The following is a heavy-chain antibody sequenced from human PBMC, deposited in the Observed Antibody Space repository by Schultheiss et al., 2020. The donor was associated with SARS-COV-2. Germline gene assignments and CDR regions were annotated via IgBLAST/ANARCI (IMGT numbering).Heavy chain of an antibody. CDR3: ARERRMVRGGFSGTKSYYFDY. Sequence: SQTLSLTCTVSGGSISSYYWSWIRQPPGKGLEWIGYIYYSGSTNYNPSLKSRVTISVDTSKNQFSLKLSSVTAADTAVYYCARERRMVRGGFSGTKSYYFDYWGQGTLVTVSS. CDR1: GGSISSYY. D-gene: IGHD3-10*01. V-gene: IGHV4-59*01. J-gene: IGHJ4*02. CDR2: IYYSGST.